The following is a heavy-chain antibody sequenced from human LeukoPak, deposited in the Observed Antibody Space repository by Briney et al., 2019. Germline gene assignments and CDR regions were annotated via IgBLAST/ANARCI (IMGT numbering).Heavy chain of an antibody. Sequence: PGGSLRLSCAASGSTFSSYAVNWVRQAPGKGLEWVSFISGSSTNRFYADSVKGRFTISRDDAKNSLYLEMNSLRVEDTAVYYCARENFMATSGTTFDIWGQGTMVSVSS. J-gene: IGHJ3*02. D-gene: IGHD1-1*01. CDR3: ARENFMATSGTTFDI. CDR2: ISGSSTNR. CDR1: GSTFSSYA. V-gene: IGHV3-21*06.